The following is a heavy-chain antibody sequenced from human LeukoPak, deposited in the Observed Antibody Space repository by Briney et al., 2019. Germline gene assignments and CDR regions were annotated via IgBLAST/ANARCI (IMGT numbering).Heavy chain of an antibody. Sequence: ASVKVSCKAFRYTFTRYYMYWVRQAPGQGLEWMGWINPNSGGTNYAQKFQGRVTMTRDTSISTAYMELSRLRSDDTAVYYCARDRVGYCTSGVCYGGYWFDPWGQGTLVTVSS. CDR2: INPNSGGT. CDR1: RYTFTRYY. CDR3: ARDRVGYCTSGVCYGGYWFDP. J-gene: IGHJ5*02. D-gene: IGHD2-8*01. V-gene: IGHV1-2*02.